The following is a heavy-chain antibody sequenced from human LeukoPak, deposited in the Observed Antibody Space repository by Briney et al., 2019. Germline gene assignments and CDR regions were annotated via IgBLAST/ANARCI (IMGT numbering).Heavy chain of an antibody. D-gene: IGHD2-2*01. V-gene: IGHV1-69*13. CDR2: IIPIFGTA. J-gene: IGHJ5*02. CDR3: ARSIVVVPAAIEPYNWFDP. Sequence: SVKVSCKASGGTFSSYAISWVRQAPGQGLEWMGGIIPIFGTANYAQKFQGRVTITADESTSTAYMKLSSLGSEDTAVYYCARSIVVVPAAIEPYNWFDPWGQGTLVTVSS. CDR1: GGTFSSYA.